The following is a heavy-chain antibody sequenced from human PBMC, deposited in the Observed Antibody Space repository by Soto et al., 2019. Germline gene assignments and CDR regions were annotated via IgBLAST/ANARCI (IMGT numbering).Heavy chain of an antibody. Sequence: RGSLILSCAACGFNCSSYGMNWVRQAPGKGLEWVAVIWYEGSNKYYAACVKCRFTISRDNSKNTLYLQMNSPRAEDTAVYYCATDPGRGTPHYWRQGTLVTISS. CDR1: GFNCSSYG. D-gene: IGHD1-1*01. CDR2: IWYEGSNK. V-gene: IGHV3-33*01. J-gene: IGHJ4*02. CDR3: ATDPGRGTPHY.